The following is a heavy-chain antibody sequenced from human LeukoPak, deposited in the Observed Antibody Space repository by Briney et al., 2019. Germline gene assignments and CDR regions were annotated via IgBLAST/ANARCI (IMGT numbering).Heavy chain of an antibody. CDR1: GGSISTYY. D-gene: IGHD4-23*01. CDR3: ARDLEGPTVVTKDYYYYMDV. CDR2: IDYSASI. J-gene: IGHJ6*03. Sequence: SETLSLTCTVSGGSISTYYWSWIRQPPGKGLEWIAYIDYSASINYNPSLKSRVTISVDASKNQFSLKLSSVTAADTAVYYCARDLEGPTVVTKDYYYYMDVWGKGTTVTVSS. V-gene: IGHV4-59*12.